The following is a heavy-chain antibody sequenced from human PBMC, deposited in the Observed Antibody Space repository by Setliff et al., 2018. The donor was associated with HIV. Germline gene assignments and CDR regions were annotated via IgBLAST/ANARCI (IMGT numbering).Heavy chain of an antibody. Sequence: SVKVSCKASGGTFSSYAINWVRQAPGQGLGWMGGIIPIFRTAHSAQNFQDRVTITADESTSTAYMDLSSLRSDDTAVYYCAKSSTWGELRGPFDYWGQGTRVTVSS. D-gene: IGHD1-26*01. V-gene: IGHV1-69*13. CDR2: IIPIFRTA. CDR3: AKSSTWGELRGPFDY. CDR1: GGTFSSYA. J-gene: IGHJ4*02.